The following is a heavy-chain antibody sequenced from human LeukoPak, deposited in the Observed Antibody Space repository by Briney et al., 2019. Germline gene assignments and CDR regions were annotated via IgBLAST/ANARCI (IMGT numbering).Heavy chain of an antibody. V-gene: IGHV5-51*01. J-gene: IGHJ6*02. Sequence: GESLKISCKGSGYSFTSYWIGWVRQMPGKGLEWMGIICPGDSDTRYSPSFQGQVTISADKSISTAYLQWSSLKASDTAMYYCARLPMVRDYYYYGMDVWGQGTTVTVSS. CDR3: ARLPMVRDYYYYGMDV. CDR1: GYSFTSYW. D-gene: IGHD3-10*01. CDR2: ICPGDSDT.